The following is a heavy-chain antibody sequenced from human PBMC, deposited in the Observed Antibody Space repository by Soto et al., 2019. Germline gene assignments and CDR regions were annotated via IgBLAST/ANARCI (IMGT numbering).Heavy chain of an antibody. CDR3: ARQPRCSSTSCYFDY. CDR1: GYSFTSYW. Sequence: GESLKISCKGSGYSFTSYWIGWVRQMPGKGLEWMGIIYPGDSDTRYSPSFQGQVTISADKSISTAYLQWSSLKASDTAMYYCARQPRCSSTSCYFDYWGQGTLVTVSS. D-gene: IGHD2-2*01. V-gene: IGHV5-51*01. CDR2: IYPGDSDT. J-gene: IGHJ4*02.